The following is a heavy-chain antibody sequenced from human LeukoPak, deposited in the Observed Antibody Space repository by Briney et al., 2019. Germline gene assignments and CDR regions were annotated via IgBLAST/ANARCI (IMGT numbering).Heavy chain of an antibody. J-gene: IGHJ6*03. V-gene: IGHV1-69*13. D-gene: IGHD3-10*01. CDR1: GGTFSSYA. Sequence: SVKVSCKASGGTFSSYAISWVRQAPGQGLEWMGGIIPILGTANYAQKFQGRVTITADESTSTAYMELSSLRSEDTAVYYCASAGIQPSKYMVRGVIHFYYMDVWGKGTTVTISS. CDR2: IIPILGTA. CDR3: ASAGIQPSKYMVRGVIHFYYMDV.